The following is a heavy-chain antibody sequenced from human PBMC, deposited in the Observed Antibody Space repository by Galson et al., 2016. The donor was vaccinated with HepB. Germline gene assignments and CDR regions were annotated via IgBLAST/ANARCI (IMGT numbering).Heavy chain of an antibody. CDR3: LSTTLTTTL. J-gene: IGHJ4*02. CDR2: ISDSGDKT. V-gene: IGHV3-23*01. CDR1: GFTFSSYA. D-gene: IGHD4-17*01. Sequence: SLRLSCAASGFTFSSYAMHWVRQAPGKGLEWVSSISDSGDKTFYADSVKGRFTVSRDNSKNTLFLHMTSLRADDTALYYCLSTTLTTTLGGQGTLVIVSA.